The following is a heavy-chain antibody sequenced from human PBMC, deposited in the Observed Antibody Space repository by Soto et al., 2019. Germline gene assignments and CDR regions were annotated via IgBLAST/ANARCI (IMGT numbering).Heavy chain of an antibody. Sequence: GASVKVSCKASGYTLTSYAMHWVRQAPGQRLEWMGWINAGNGNTKYSQKFQGRVTITRDTSASTAYMELSSLRSEDTAVYYCSTTFIAAGNPDYWGQGTLVTVSS. CDR1: GYTLTSYA. J-gene: IGHJ4*02. D-gene: IGHD6-13*01. CDR3: STTFIAAGNPDY. V-gene: IGHV1-3*01. CDR2: INAGNGNT.